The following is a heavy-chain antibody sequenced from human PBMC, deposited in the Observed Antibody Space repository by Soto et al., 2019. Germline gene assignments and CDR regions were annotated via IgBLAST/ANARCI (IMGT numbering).Heavy chain of an antibody. CDR1: VGSISSYY. J-gene: IGHJ5*02. CDR3: ARAMNNWNFDP. V-gene: IGHV4-59*01. D-gene: IGHD1-20*01. Sequence: SETLSLACTVSVGSISSYYWSWIRQPPGKGLEWIGYIYYSGSTNYNPSLKSRVTISVDTSKNQFSLKLSSVTAADTAVYYCARAMNNWNFDPWGQGTLVTVS. CDR2: IYYSGST.